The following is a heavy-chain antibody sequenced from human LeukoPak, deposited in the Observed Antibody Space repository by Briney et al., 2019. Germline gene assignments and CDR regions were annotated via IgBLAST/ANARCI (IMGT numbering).Heavy chain of an antibody. Sequence: GGSLRLSCAASGFTFSTYSVNWVRQAPGKGLEWFSSISGSSSYIYYADSVKGRFTISRDNAKNSLYLQMNTLRAEDTAVYYCARGPTVVPAAAFDYWGQGTLVTVSS. CDR3: ARGPTVVPAAAFDY. V-gene: IGHV3-21*01. CDR2: ISGSSSYI. CDR1: GFTFSTYS. J-gene: IGHJ4*02. D-gene: IGHD2-2*01.